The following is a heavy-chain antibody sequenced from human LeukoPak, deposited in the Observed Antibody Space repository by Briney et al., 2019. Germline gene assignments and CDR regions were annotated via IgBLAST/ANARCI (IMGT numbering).Heavy chain of an antibody. CDR1: GFTFSSYS. CDR3: ARGVGQLDY. D-gene: IGHD6-6*01. Sequence: GGSLRLSCAASGFTFSSYSMNWVRQAPGKGLEWVSYISSSSNTIYYADSVKGRFTIARDNAKDSLYLQMNSLRAEDTAVYYCARGVGQLDYWGQGTLVTVSS. CDR2: ISSSSNTI. V-gene: IGHV3-48*01. J-gene: IGHJ4*02.